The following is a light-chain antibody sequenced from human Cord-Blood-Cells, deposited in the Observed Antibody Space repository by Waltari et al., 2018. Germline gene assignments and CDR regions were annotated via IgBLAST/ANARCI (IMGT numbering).Light chain of an antibody. Sequence: SSELTQDPAVSVALGQTVRITCQGDSLRSYYASRYQQKPGQAPVLVIHGKNNRPSGIPDRFSGSSSGDTASLTITGAQAEDEADYYRNSRDSSGNHLVFGGGTKLTVL. V-gene: IGLV3-19*01. CDR2: GKN. J-gene: IGLJ3*02. CDR3: NSRDSSGNHLV. CDR1: SLRSYY.